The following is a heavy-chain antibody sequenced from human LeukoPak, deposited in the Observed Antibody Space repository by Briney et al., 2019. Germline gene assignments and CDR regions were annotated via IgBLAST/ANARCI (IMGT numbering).Heavy chain of an antibody. J-gene: IGHJ4*02. Sequence: GGSLRLSCAASGFTFSSYAMSWVRQAPGKGLEWVSTISGSGAGTYYADSVKGRFTISRDNSKNTLYLQMNSLRVEDTAVYYCAKGGPDSSGWYIQTSFDYWGQGTLVTVSS. CDR2: ISGSGAGT. CDR1: GFTFSSYA. D-gene: IGHD6-19*01. V-gene: IGHV3-23*01. CDR3: AKGGPDSSGWYIQTSFDY.